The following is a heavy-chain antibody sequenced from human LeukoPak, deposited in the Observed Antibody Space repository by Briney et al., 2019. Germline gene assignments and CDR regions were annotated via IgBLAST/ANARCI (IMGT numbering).Heavy chain of an antibody. CDR3: ARDRSGSYYPDAFDI. V-gene: IGHV4-39*07. J-gene: IGHJ3*02. D-gene: IGHD1-26*01. CDR1: GDSVSRSDSY. Sequence: SETLSLTCSVSGDSVSRSDSYWDWIRQPPGKGLEWIGTIYYSGRTYYSPSLKSRVTMSVDTSKNQFSLKLSSVTAADTTVYYCARDRSGSYYPDAFDIWGQGTMVTVSS. CDR2: IYYSGRT.